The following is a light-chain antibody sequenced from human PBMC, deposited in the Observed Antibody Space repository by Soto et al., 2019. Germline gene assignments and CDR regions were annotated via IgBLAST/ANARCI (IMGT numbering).Light chain of an antibody. CDR2: AAS. CDR1: QSISSY. Sequence: DIQMTQSPSSLSASVGDRVTITCRASQSISSYLNWYQQKPGKAPDLLIYAASTLQSGVPSRFSGSGSGTDFTLTISSLQPEDSATYYCHQTYIAPWAFGQGTKVDIK. V-gene: IGKV1-39*01. J-gene: IGKJ1*01. CDR3: HQTYIAPWA.